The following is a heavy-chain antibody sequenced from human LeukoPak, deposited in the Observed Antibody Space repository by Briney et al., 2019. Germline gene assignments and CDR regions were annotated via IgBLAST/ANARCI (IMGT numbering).Heavy chain of an antibody. J-gene: IGHJ6*02. CDR1: GYTFTSYD. V-gene: IGHV1-8*01. D-gene: IGHD3-10*02. Sequence: ASVKVSCKASGYTFTSYDIDWVRQATGQGLEWMGWMNPSSGNTGYAQKFQGRVSMTRDTSISTAYMELSSLRSEDTAVYYCARGPVEAVFGVSTEDWGQGTTVTVSS. CDR3: ARGPVEAVFGVSTED. CDR2: MNPSSGNT.